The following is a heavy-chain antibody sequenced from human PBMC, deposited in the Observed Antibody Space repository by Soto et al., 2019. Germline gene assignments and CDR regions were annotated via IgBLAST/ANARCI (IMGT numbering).Heavy chain of an antibody. CDR2: ISGSGGST. CDR3: ATNMKDRSSWYPADY. D-gene: IGHD6-13*01. J-gene: IGHJ4*02. V-gene: IGHV3-23*01. Sequence: GGSLRLSCAASGFTFSSYAMSWVRQAPGKGLEWVSAISGSGGSTYYADSVKGRFTISRDNSKNTLYLQMNSLRAEDTAVYYCATNMKDRSSWYPADYWGQGTLVTVSS. CDR1: GFTFSSYA.